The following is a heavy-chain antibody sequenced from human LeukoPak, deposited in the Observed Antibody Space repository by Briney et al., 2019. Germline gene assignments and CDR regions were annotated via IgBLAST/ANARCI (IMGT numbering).Heavy chain of an antibody. J-gene: IGHJ4*02. CDR2: ISYDGSNK. CDR3: AKYSSWWSFDY. CDR1: GFTFSSYG. D-gene: IGHD6-13*01. V-gene: IGHV3-30*18. Sequence: GGSLRLSCAASGFTFSSYGMHWVRQAPGKGLGWVAVISYDGSNKYYADSVKGRFTISRDNSKNTLYLQMNSLRAEDTAVYYCAKYSSWWSFDYWGQGTLVTVSS.